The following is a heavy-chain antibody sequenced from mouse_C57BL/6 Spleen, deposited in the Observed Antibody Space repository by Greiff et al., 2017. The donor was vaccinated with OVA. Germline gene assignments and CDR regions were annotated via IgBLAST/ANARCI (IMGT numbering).Heavy chain of an antibody. CDR3: ARKVNGDEGDLDY. J-gene: IGHJ2*01. D-gene: IGHD4-1*01. Sequence: EVQLQQSGPELVKPGASVKMSCKASGYTFTDYNMHWVKQSHGKSLEWIGYINPNNGGTSYNPKFKGKATLTVNTSSSTAYMELRSLTSEASAVYYCARKVNGDEGDLDYWGQGTTLTVSS. CDR2: INPNNGGT. CDR1: GYTFTDYN. V-gene: IGHV1-22*01.